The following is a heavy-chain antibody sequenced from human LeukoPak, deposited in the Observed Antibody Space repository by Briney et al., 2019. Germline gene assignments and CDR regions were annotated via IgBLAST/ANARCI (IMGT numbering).Heavy chain of an antibody. CDR1: GFTFSSYA. D-gene: IGHD5-18*01. CDR2: ISGSGGST. V-gene: IGHV3-23*01. CDR3: AKGSGQLWLLGLLDY. J-gene: IGHJ4*02. Sequence: GGSLRLSCAASGFTFSSYAMSWVRQAPGKGLEWVLAISGSGGSTYYADSVEGRFTISRDNSKNTLYLQMNSLRAEDTAVYYCAKGSGQLWLLGLLDYWGQGTLVTVSS.